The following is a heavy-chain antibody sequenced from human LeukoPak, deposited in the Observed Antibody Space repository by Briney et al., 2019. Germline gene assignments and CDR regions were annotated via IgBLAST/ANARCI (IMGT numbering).Heavy chain of an antibody. V-gene: IGHV1-2*06. Sequence: GASVKVSCKASVYTLTRYYMHRVRQAPGQGLEWMGRINPNSGGTNYAQKFQGRVTMTRDTSISTAYMELSRLRSDDTAVYYCARGDYGSGSYSVYWGQGTLVTVSS. CDR2: INPNSGGT. CDR3: ARGDYGSGSYSVY. CDR1: VYTLTRYY. J-gene: IGHJ4*02. D-gene: IGHD3-10*01.